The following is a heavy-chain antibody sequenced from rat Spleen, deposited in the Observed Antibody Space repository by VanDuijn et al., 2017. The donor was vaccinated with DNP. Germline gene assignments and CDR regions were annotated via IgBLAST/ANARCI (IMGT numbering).Heavy chain of an antibody. J-gene: IGHJ4*01. V-gene: IGHV5-22*01. CDR3: ARCNSGCSAVDA. CDR1: GFTFSDYN. Sequence: EVQLVESGGDLVQSGRSLKVSCAASGFTFSDYNMAWVRQAPTKGLEWVTYISYDGGSANYGESVKGRFTISRDNGKSTLYLEMNSLRSEDMATYYCARCNSGCSAVDAWGQGTSVTVSS. D-gene: IGHD4-4*01. CDR2: ISYDGGSA.